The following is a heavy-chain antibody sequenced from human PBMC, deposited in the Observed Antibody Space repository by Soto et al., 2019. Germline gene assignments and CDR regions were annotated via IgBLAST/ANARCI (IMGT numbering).Heavy chain of an antibody. V-gene: IGHV3-23*01. Sequence: GGSLRLSCAASGFTFSSYAMSWVRQAPGKGLEWVSAISGSGGSTYYADSVKGRFTISRDNSKNTLYLQMNSLRAEDTAVYYCAKGGHYYDSSGYLDWDYYGMDVWGQGTTVTVSS. J-gene: IGHJ6*02. CDR3: AKGGHYYDSSGYLDWDYYGMDV. CDR1: GFTFSSYA. CDR2: ISGSGGST. D-gene: IGHD3-22*01.